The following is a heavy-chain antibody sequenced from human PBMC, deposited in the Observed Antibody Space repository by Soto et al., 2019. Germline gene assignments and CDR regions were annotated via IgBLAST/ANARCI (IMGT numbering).Heavy chain of an antibody. CDR3: AKDIGSGYCSGGSCGAPDY. CDR2: ISWNSGSI. Sequence: GGSLRLSCAASGFTFDDYAMHWVRQAPGKGLEWVSGISWNSGSIGCADSVKGRFTISRDNAKNSLYLQMNSLRAEDTALYYCAKDIGSGYCSGGSCGAPDYWGQGTLVTVSS. V-gene: IGHV3-9*01. CDR1: GFTFDDYA. D-gene: IGHD2-15*01. J-gene: IGHJ4*02.